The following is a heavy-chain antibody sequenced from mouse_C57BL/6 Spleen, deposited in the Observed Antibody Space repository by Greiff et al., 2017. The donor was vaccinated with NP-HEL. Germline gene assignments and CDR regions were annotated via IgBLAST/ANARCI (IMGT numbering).Heavy chain of an antibody. Sequence: EVMLVESGGGLVQPGGSLSLSCAASGFTFTDYYMSWVRQPPGKALEWLGFIRNKANGYTTEYSASVKGRFTISRDNSQSILYLQMNALRAEDSATYYCARYTVLRSYWYFDVWGTGTTVTVSS. J-gene: IGHJ1*03. CDR2: IRNKANGYTT. D-gene: IGHD1-1*01. CDR1: GFTFTDYY. V-gene: IGHV7-3*01. CDR3: ARYTVLRSYWYFDV.